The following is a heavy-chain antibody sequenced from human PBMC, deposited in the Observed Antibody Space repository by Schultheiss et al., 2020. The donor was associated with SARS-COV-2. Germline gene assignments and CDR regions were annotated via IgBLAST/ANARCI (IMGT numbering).Heavy chain of an antibody. V-gene: IGHV4-59*01. J-gene: IGHJ4*02. CDR1: GGSINRYY. D-gene: IGHD3-3*01. Sequence: SETLSLTCTVSGGSINRYYWSWIRQPPGKGLEWIGYIYYSGSTNYNPSLKSRVTISVDTSKNQFSLKLSSVTAADTAVYYCARAHDYDFWSGYYGYWGQGTLVTVSS. CDR2: IYYSGST. CDR3: ARAHDYDFWSGYYGY.